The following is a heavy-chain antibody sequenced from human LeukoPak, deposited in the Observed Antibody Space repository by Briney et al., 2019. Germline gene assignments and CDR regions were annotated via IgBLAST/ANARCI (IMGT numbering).Heavy chain of an antibody. CDR2: IYTSGST. V-gene: IGHV4-4*07. CDR1: GGSISSYY. D-gene: IGHD5-18*01. J-gene: IGHJ5*02. CDR3: ARDQTRIQLWLHNWFDP. Sequence: SETLSLTCTVSGGSISSYYWSWIRQPAGKGLEWIGRIYTSGSTNYNPSLKSRVTMSVDTSKNQFSLKLSSVTAADTAVYYCARDQTRIQLWLHNWFDPWGQGTLVTVSS.